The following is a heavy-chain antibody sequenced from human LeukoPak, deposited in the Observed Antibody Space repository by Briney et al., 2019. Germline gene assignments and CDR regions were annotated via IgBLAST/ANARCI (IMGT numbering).Heavy chain of an antibody. V-gene: IGHV3-7*03. J-gene: IGHJ5*02. D-gene: IGHD3-9*01. CDR2: IKQDGSEK. Sequence: GGSLRLSCAASGFTFSSYWMSWVRQAPGKGLEWVANIKQDGSEKYYVDSVKGRFTISRDNAKNSLYLQMNSLRAEDTAVYYCARDLYDILTGYYLGWFDPWGQGTLVTVSS. CDR1: GFTFSSYW. CDR3: ARDLYDILTGYYLGWFDP.